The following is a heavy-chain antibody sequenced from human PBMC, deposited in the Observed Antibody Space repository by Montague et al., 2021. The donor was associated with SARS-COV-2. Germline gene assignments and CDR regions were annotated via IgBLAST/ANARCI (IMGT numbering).Heavy chain of an antibody. CDR3: ARDPRNYDMSTGYYGFYCYGLDV. V-gene: IGHV4-61*02. CDR2: INTSGNT. D-gene: IGHD3-9*01. CDR1: GASITSGGYY. J-gene: IGHJ6*02. Sequence: TLSLTCTVSGASITSGGYYWTWIRQPAGKGLEWIGRINTSGNTDYNPSLSSRVTILVDTSRNHFSLKLYSVTAADTATYFCARDPRNYDMSTGYYGFYCYGLDVWGQGTTVTVSS.